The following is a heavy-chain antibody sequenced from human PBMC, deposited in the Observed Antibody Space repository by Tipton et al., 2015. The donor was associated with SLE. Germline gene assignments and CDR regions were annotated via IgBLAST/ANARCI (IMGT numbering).Heavy chain of an antibody. V-gene: IGHV1-18*01. CDR1: GYSFDMFG. CDR3: ARRFDY. CDR2: ISAYNGNT. Sequence: QLVQSGAVMKKPGASVKVSCKASGYSFDMFGISWVRQAPGQGPEWMGWISAYNGNTYHAQKFQGRVTMTTDTSTSTAYMEMRSLRFDDTAVYYCARRFDYWGQGTLVTVSS. J-gene: IGHJ4*02.